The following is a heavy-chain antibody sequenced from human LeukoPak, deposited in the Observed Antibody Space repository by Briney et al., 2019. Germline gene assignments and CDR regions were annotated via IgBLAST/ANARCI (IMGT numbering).Heavy chain of an antibody. CDR1: GFTFSSYA. CDR2: ISGSGGST. CDR3: AKDGLYYDFWSGFLGHAFDI. Sequence: PGGSLRLSCAASGFTFSSYAMSWVRQAPGKGLEWVSAISGSGGSTYYADSVKGRFTISRDNSKNTLYLQMNSLRAEDTAVYYCAKDGLYYDFWSGFLGHAFDIWGQGTMVTVSS. V-gene: IGHV3-23*01. D-gene: IGHD3-3*01. J-gene: IGHJ3*02.